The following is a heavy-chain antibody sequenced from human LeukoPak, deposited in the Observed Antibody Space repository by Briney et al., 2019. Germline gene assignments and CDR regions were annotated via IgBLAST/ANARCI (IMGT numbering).Heavy chain of an antibody. CDR3: AREVFPHSYYYYGMDV. CDR2: ISYDGSNK. CDR1: GFTFSSYA. J-gene: IGHJ6*02. V-gene: IGHV3-30*04. Sequence: GGSLRLSSAASGFTFSSYAMHWVRQAPGKGLEWVAVISYDGSNKYYADSVKGRFTISRDNSKNTLYLQMNSLRAEDTAVYYCAREVFPHSYYYYGMDVWGQGTLVTVSS. D-gene: IGHD3-10*01.